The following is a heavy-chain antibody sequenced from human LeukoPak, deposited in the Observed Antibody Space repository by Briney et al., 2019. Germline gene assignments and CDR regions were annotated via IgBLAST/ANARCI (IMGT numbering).Heavy chain of an antibody. CDR3: ARSYYYGSGSYGMDV. CDR1: GESMSGFY. J-gene: IGHJ6*02. D-gene: IGHD3-10*01. Sequence: PSETLSLTCTVSGESMSGFYWNWIRQPPGKGLEWIGYIYYSGSTNYNPSLKSRVTISVDTSKNQFSLKLSSVTAADTAVYYCARSYYYGSGSYGMDVWGQGTTVTVSS. V-gene: IGHV4-59*08. CDR2: IYYSGST.